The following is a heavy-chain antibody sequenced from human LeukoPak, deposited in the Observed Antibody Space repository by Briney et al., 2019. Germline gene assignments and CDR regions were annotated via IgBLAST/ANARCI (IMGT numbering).Heavy chain of an antibody. J-gene: IGHJ4*02. Sequence: AASVKVSCKASGYSFTKFGISWVRQAPGQGLEWMGWISAYNGNTNYAQKLQGRVTMTTDTSTSTAYMDLRSLRSDDTAVYYCARDSLYSSNSLGFDYWGQGTLVTVSS. V-gene: IGHV1-18*01. CDR1: GYSFTKFG. CDR3: ARDSLYSSNSLGFDY. CDR2: ISAYNGNT. D-gene: IGHD6-13*01.